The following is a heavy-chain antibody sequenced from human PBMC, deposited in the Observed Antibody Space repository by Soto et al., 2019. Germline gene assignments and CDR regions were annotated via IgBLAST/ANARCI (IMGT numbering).Heavy chain of an antibody. CDR1: GGSISSGDYY. CDR2: IYYSGST. J-gene: IGHJ4*02. Sequence: SETLSLTCTVSGGSISSGDYYWSWIRQPPGKCLEWIGYIYYSGSTYYTPSLKSRVTISVDTSKNQFSLKLSSVTAADTAVYYCASPPRDSSGYYLDYWGQGTLVTVSS. V-gene: IGHV4-30-4*01. D-gene: IGHD3-22*01. CDR3: ASPPRDSSGYYLDY.